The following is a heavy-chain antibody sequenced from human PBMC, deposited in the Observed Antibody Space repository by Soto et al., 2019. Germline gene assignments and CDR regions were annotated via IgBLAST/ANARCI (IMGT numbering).Heavy chain of an antibody. J-gene: IGHJ4*02. V-gene: IGHV4-31*03. Sequence: SETLSLTCTVSGGSISSGGSYWSWIRQRPGKGLAWIGYIFYSDSFYYTPSLKGRVVILVDTSKNQFALKLSPVTAADTAVSYCARYAGQEGSPPEIKYYFDYWGQGALVTVSS. CDR1: GGSISSGGSY. CDR3: ARYAGQEGSPPEIKYYFDY. CDR2: IFYSDSF.